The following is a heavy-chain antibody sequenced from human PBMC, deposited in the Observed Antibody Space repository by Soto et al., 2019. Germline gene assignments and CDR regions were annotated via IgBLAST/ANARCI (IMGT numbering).Heavy chain of an antibody. CDR2: IYYSGST. V-gene: IGHV4-59*01. CDR1: GGSISSYY. CDR3: ASGTLDYLDY. J-gene: IGHJ4*02. D-gene: IGHD1-1*01. Sequence: VSGGSISSYYWSWIRQPPGKGLEWIGYIYYSGSTNYNPSLKSRVTISVDTSKNQFSLKLSSVTAADTAVYYCASGTLDYLDYWGQRTLVTVSS.